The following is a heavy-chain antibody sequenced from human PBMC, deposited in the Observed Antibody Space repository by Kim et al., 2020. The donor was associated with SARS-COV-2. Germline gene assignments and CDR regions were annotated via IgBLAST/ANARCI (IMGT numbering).Heavy chain of an antibody. CDR3: ATQFGAFDI. V-gene: IGHV4-39*01. D-gene: IGHD3-16*01. CDR2: IFYSGSS. J-gene: IGHJ3*02. Sequence: SETLSLTCTVSGGSISGSSYYWGWIRQPPGRRLECIGYIFYSGSSYYNPSLKGRVTISVDTSKNQFSLKLTSVTAADTAVYYCATQFGAFDIWGQGTIVTVSP. CDR1: GGSISGSSYY.